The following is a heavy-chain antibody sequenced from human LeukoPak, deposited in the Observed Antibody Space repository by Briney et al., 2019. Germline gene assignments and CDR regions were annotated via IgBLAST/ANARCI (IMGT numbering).Heavy chain of an antibody. Sequence: SETLSLTCTVSGGSISSYYWSWIRQPPGKGLEWIGYIYYSGSTNYNPSLKSRVTMSVDTSKNQFSLKLSSVTAADTAVYYCARSPPRRIRYFDWLLFFDYWGQGTLVTVSS. CDR3: ARSPPRRIRYFDWLLFFDY. V-gene: IGHV4-59*12. J-gene: IGHJ4*02. CDR1: GGSISSYY. D-gene: IGHD3-9*01. CDR2: IYYSGST.